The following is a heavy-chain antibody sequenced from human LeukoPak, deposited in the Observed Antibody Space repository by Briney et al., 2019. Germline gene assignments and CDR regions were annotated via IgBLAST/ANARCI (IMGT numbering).Heavy chain of an antibody. Sequence: SSQTLSLTCVIPGDSVSTINAAWNWIRQSPSGGLEWLGRTYYRSKWYNDYAVSVKSRITINPDTSKNQFSLHLNSVTPEDTAVYYCARESHDTFDYWGQGALVPVSS. CDR2: TYYRSKWYN. D-gene: IGHD1-1*01. V-gene: IGHV6-1*01. J-gene: IGHJ4*02. CDR1: GDSVSTINAA. CDR3: ARESHDTFDY.